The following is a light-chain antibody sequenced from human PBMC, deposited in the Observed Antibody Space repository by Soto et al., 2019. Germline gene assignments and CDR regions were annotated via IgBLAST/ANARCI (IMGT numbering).Light chain of an antibody. J-gene: IGLJ1*01. CDR3: SSYAGSNNV. Sequence: QSALTQPPSASGSPGQSVAISCTGTSSDVGGYNYVSWYQQHPGKAPKLMIYEVNKRPSGVPDRFSGSKSGNTASLTVSGLQAEDEADCYCSSYAGSNNVFGTGTKLTVL. CDR1: SSDVGGYNY. V-gene: IGLV2-8*01. CDR2: EVN.